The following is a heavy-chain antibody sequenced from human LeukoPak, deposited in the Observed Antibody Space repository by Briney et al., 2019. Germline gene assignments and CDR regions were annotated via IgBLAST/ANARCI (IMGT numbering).Heavy chain of an antibody. CDR1: GGSFSGYY. V-gene: IGHV4-34*01. CDR2: INHSGST. J-gene: IGHJ4*02. D-gene: IGHD7-27*01. Sequence: SETLSLTCAVYGGSFSGYYWSWIRQPPGKGLEWIGEINHSGSTNYNPSLKSRVTISVDTSKNQFSLKLSSVTAADTAVYYCARDENWGSTHYWGQGTLVTVSS. CDR3: ARDENWGSTHY.